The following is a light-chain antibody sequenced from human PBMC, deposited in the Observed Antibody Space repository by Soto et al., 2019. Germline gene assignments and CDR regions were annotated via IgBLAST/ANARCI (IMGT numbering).Light chain of an antibody. V-gene: IGKV3-11*02. Sequence: EIVLTQSPATLSLSPGERATLSCRASQSVSSYLAWYQQKPGQAPRLLIYDASNRATGTPARFSGSGSGRDFTLNISSLEPEDFAVYYCQQRSNWPRTFGGGSKVEIK. J-gene: IGKJ4*01. CDR2: DAS. CDR3: QQRSNWPRT. CDR1: QSVSSY.